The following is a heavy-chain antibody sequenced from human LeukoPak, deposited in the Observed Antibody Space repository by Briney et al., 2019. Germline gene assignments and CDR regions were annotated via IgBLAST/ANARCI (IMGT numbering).Heavy chain of an antibody. V-gene: IGHV4-61*05. CDR2: IYYSGST. Sequence: PSETLSLTCTVSGGSINSSSFYWGWIRQPPGKGLEWIGYIYYSGSTNYNPSLKSRVTISLDTSKNQFSLKLSSVTAADTAVYYCARSRGSYGDSNWFDPWGQGTLVTVSS. D-gene: IGHD4-17*01. CDR3: ARSRGSYGDSNWFDP. CDR1: GGSINSSSFY. J-gene: IGHJ5*02.